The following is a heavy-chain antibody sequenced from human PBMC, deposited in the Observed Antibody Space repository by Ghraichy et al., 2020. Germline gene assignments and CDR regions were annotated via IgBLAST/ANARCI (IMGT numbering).Heavy chain of an antibody. V-gene: IGHV4-39*07. CDR3: ARVRYDFSSYGMDV. J-gene: IGHJ6*02. Sequence: SETLSLTCTVSGGSISSSSYYWGWIRQPPGKGLEWIGSIYYSGSTYYNPSLKSRVTISVDTSKNQFSLKLSSVTAADTAVYYCARVRYDFSSYGMDVWGQGTTVTVSS. CDR1: GGSISSSSYY. D-gene: IGHD3-3*01. CDR2: IYYSGST.